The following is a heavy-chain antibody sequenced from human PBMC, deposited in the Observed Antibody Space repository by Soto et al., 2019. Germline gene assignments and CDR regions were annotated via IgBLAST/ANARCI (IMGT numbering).Heavy chain of an antibody. CDR2: IWYDGSNK. D-gene: IGHD6-25*01. CDR3: ARDLRSERLQNYSYYGMDV. J-gene: IGHJ6*02. V-gene: IGHV3-33*01. Sequence: GGSLRLSCAASGFTFSSYGMHWVRQAPGKGLEWVAVIWYDGSNKYYADSVKGRFTISRDNSKNTLYLQMNSLRAEDTAVYYCARDLRSERLQNYSYYGMDVWGQGTTVTVSS. CDR1: GFTFSSYG.